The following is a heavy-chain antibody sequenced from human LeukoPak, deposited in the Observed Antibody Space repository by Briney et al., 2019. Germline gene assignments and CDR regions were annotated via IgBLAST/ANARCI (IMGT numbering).Heavy chain of an antibody. V-gene: IGHV3-30-3*01. J-gene: IGHJ4*02. CDR2: ISYDGSNK. CDR3: AKDWRGYSYGLFDY. D-gene: IGHD5-18*01. Sequence: GGSLRLSCAASGFTFSSYAMHWVRQAPGKGLEWVAVISYDGSNKYYADSVKGRFTISRDNSKNTLYLQMNSLRAEDTALYYCAKDWRGYSYGLFDYWGQGTLVTVSS. CDR1: GFTFSSYA.